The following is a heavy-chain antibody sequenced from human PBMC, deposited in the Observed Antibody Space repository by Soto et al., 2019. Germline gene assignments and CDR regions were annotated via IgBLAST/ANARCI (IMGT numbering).Heavy chain of an antibody. D-gene: IGHD3-9*01. CDR1: GGTFSSYA. CDR3: ARGMLTGYGPLMGHYYYYYGMDV. V-gene: IGHV1-69*06. Sequence: QVQLVQSGAEVKKPGSSVKVSCKASGGTFSSYAISWVRQAPGQGLEWMGGIIPIFGTANYAQKFQGRVTIYANKSTSTAYMELSSLRAEDKAVYYCARGMLTGYGPLMGHYYYYYGMDVWGQGTTVTVS. J-gene: IGHJ6*02. CDR2: IIPIFGTA.